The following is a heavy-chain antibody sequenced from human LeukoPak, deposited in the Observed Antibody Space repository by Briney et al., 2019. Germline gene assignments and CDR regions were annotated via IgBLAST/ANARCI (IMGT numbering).Heavy chain of an antibody. CDR2: IYSNGQA. CDR1: GLTFNMYT. D-gene: IGHD3-3*01. J-gene: IGHJ6*03. CDR3: ASVRKYYARI. Sequence: GVSLRLSCVVSGLTFNMYTMTWVRQAPGKGLEWVLSIYSNGQAYYGDSLKGRFTSSRDNALDSLYLQMDSLTDADTAVYYCASVRKYYARIWGKGTAVIVSS. V-gene: IGHV3-21*01.